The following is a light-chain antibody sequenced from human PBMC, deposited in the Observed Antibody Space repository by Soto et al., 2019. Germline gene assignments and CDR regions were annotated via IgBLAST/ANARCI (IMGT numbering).Light chain of an antibody. V-gene: IGKV1-5*01. CDR3: QQYNAYPWT. Sequence: DIQMTQSPSTLSASVGDRVTITCRAGQSISSWLAWYQQKPGKAPKLLMYDASSLDSGVPSRFSGSGSGTEFTLTISSLQPDDFATYYCQQYNAYPWTFGQGTKVEIK. CDR2: DAS. CDR1: QSISSW. J-gene: IGKJ1*01.